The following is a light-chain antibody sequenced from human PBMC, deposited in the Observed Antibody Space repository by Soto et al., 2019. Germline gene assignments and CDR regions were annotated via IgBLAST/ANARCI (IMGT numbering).Light chain of an antibody. CDR2: GAS. CDR1: HSVISN. J-gene: IGKJ4*01. CDR3: QQYHTWPIT. Sequence: EIVMTQSPATLSVSPGEGATLSCRASHSVISNLAWYQQKPGQSPRLLIFGASTGATGIPARFSGSGSGTEFTLTISSLQSEDCAIYYCQQYHTWPITFGGGTKVEIK. V-gene: IGKV3-15*01.